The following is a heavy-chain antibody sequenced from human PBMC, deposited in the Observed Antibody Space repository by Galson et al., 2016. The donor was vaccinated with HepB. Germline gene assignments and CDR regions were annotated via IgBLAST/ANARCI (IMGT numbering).Heavy chain of an antibody. D-gene: IGHD1-26*01. V-gene: IGHV1-46*01. Sequence: SVKASCKASGYIFSNYYIHWVRQAPGQGLEWMGRINPTGGSTSYAQKFQGRVTMTRDPSTSTVYMELRSLRSEDTAVFFCARDNSGSRGPFAPWGQGTLVTVSS. CDR3: ARDNSGSRGPFAP. CDR1: GYIFSNYY. CDR2: INPTGGST. J-gene: IGHJ5*02.